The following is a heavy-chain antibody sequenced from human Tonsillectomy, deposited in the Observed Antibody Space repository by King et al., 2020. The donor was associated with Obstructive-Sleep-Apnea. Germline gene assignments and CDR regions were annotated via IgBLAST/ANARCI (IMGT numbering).Heavy chain of an antibody. D-gene: IGHD3-3*01. CDR2: IYWDDDK. J-gene: IGHJ6*02. V-gene: IGHV2-5*02. CDR1: GFSLSTSGVG. Sequence: ITLKESGPTLVKPTQTLTLTCTFSGFSLSTSGVGVGWIRQPPGKALEWLALIYWDDDKRYSPSLKSRLTITKDTSKNQVVLTMTNMDPVDTATYYCAHTHNYDLTYYYYYGMDVWGQGTTVTVSS. CDR3: AHTHNYDLTYYYYYGMDV.